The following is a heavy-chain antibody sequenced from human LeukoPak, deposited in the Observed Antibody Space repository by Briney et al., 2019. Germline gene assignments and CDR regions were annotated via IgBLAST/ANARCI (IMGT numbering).Heavy chain of an antibody. V-gene: IGHV1-2*02. CDR1: GYTFTGYY. D-gene: IGHD6-13*01. CDR3: TRDDAADVSVLYEH. CDR2: INHDSGDT. J-gene: IGHJ4*02. Sequence: GASVKVSCKASGYTFTGYYIHWVRQAPGQGPEWMGWINHDSGDTKYAQKLLDRVTMTRDTSISTAYLELRGLRSDDTAMYYCTRDDAADVSVLYEHWGQGTLVTVTS.